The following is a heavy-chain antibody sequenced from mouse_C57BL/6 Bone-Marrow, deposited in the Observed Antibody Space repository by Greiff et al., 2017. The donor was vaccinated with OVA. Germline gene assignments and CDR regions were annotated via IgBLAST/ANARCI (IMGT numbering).Heavy chain of an antibody. D-gene: IGHD6-1*01. CDR2: IDPENGDT. J-gene: IGHJ3*01. Sequence: EVQLQQSGAELVRPGASVKLSCTASGFNIKDDYMHWVKQRPEQSLEWIGWIDPENGDTEYASKFQGKATIPADTSSNTAYLQLSSLTSEDTAVYYCTILWLFAYWGQGTLVTVSA. V-gene: IGHV14-4*01. CDR1: GFNIKDDY. CDR3: TILWLFAY.